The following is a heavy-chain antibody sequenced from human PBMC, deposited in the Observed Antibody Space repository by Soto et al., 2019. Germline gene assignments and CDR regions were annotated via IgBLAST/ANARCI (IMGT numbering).Heavy chain of an antibody. Sequence: EVQLVESGGGLVQPGGSLRLSCAASGFTFSSSSMNWVRQAPGKGLEWVSFIDTLSSTMYYADSVRGRFTISRDNAKNSLYLQKNSLRAEHTAIYYCTGGGVSSGPGYWGQGTLVTVSS. D-gene: IGHD3-22*01. CDR2: IDTLSSTM. J-gene: IGHJ4*02. V-gene: IGHV3-48*01. CDR1: GFTFSSSS. CDR3: TGGGVSSGPGY.